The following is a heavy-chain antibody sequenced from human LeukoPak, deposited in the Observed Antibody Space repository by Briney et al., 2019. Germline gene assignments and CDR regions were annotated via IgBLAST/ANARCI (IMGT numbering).Heavy chain of an antibody. D-gene: IGHD2-15*01. Sequence: GASLRLSCAASGFTFSSYGMHGGRQAPGKGLGWVAVISYDGGNKYYADSVKGRSTITRDNSKNTLYLQMNSLRAEDTAVYYCAKVRGAKVVCRGGSRYSWYFDYWGQGTLVTVSS. CDR2: ISYDGGNK. CDR3: AKVRGAKVVCRGGSRYSWYFDY. J-gene: IGHJ4*02. CDR1: GFTFSSYG. V-gene: IGHV3-30*18.